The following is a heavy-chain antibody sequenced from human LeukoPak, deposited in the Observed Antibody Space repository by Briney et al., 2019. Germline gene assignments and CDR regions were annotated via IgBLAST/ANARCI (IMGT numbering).Heavy chain of an antibody. CDR1: GGTFSSYA. J-gene: IGHJ5*02. CDR2: IIPIFGTA. V-gene: IGHV1-69*06. CDR3: ARDLRYSSSWSPNWFDP. Sequence: ASVKVSCKASGGTFSSYAISWVRQAPGQGLEWMGGIIPIFGTANYAQKFQGRVTITADKSTSTAYMELSSLRSEDTAVYYCARDLRYSSSWSPNWFDPWGQGTLVTVSS. D-gene: IGHD6-13*01.